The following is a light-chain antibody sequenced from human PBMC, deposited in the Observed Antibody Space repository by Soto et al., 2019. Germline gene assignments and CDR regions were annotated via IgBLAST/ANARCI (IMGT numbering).Light chain of an antibody. V-gene: IGKV3-15*01. CDR2: GAS. J-gene: IGKJ1*01. CDR1: QSVSSN. CDR3: QQYNNWPRT. Sequence: EILVTKSPATLSVSPGERVTLACRASQSVSSNLAWYQQKPGQAPTLLIYGASTRDTGIPARFSGSGSGTEFTLSISRLQSEDFQVYYCQQYNNWPRTFGQGTKVDIK.